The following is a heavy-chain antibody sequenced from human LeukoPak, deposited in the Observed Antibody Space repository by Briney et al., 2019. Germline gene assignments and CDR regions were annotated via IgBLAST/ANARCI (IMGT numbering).Heavy chain of an antibody. Sequence: SETLSLTCAVYGDSFSGYYWSWIRQPPGKGLEWIAEINHRGSTHYNPSLKSRVNISADTSKSQFSLNLDSVTAADTAVYYCARHGYNKAFDIWGQGTMVTVSS. V-gene: IGHV4-34*01. J-gene: IGHJ3*02. CDR3: ARHGYNKAFDI. D-gene: IGHD5-24*01. CDR1: GDSFSGYY. CDR2: INHRGST.